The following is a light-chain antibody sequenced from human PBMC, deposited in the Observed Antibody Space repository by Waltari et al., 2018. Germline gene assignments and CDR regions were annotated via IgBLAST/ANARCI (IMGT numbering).Light chain of an antibody. CDR2: EVT. V-gene: IGLV2-14*03. J-gene: IGLJ2*01. Sequence: QSVLTQPAPVSGSPGQSITSSCARTSSDIGGYNYVSWYQQNPGTSPTLMIYEVTRCPSGGSPSFSGSKSGNTASLTISGLQAEDEANYYCTSYTSTNSVIFGGGTKVTFL. CDR1: SSDIGGYNY. CDR3: TSYTSTNSVI.